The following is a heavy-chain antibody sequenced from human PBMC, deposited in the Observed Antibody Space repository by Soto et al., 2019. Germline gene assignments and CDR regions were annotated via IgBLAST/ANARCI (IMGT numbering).Heavy chain of an antibody. CDR3: ARDPSGDYVNY. CDR2: IKQDGSEK. Sequence: GGSLRLSXAASGFTFSSYWMSWVRQAPGKGLEWVANIKQDGSEKYYVDSVKGRLTISRDNAKNSLYLQMNSLRAEDTAVYYCARDPSGDYVNYWGQGTLVTVSS. V-gene: IGHV3-7*01. CDR1: GFTFSSYW. J-gene: IGHJ4*02. D-gene: IGHD4-17*01.